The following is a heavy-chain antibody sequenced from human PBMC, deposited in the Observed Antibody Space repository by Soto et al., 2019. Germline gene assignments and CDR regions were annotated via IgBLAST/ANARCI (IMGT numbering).Heavy chain of an antibody. V-gene: IGHV4-39*01. CDR3: ARVPSSGWPYFFDY. Sequence: SDTLSLTCTVSGGSISSSSYYWGCIRQPPGKGLEWIGSIFYSGSTYYNPSLKSRVTISVDTSKNQFSLKLSSVTADDTAIYYCARVPSSGWPYFFDYWGLGTLVTVSS. CDR2: IFYSGST. CDR1: GGSISSSSYY. J-gene: IGHJ4*02. D-gene: IGHD6-19*01.